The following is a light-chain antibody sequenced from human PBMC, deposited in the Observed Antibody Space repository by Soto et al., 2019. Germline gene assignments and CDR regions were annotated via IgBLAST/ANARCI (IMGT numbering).Light chain of an antibody. CDR3: QQYNSYWYT. V-gene: IGKV1-5*03. J-gene: IGKJ2*01. CDR1: QSISSW. CDR2: KAS. Sequence: DIQMTQSPSTLSASVGDRVTITCRASQSISSWLAWYQQKPGKAPKLLIYKASSLESGVPSRFSGSGSGTEFTLTISSLQPDDFATYYCQQYNSYWYTFGQGTMLEIK.